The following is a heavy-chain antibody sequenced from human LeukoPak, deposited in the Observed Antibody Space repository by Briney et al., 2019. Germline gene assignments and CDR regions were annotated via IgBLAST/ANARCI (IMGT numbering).Heavy chain of an antibody. V-gene: IGHV3-9*01. J-gene: IGHJ4*02. Sequence: SLRLSCAASGFTFDDYAMHWVRQAPGKGLEWVSGISWNSGSIGYADSVKGRFTISRDNAKNSLYLQMNSLRAEDTALYYCAKIAVYSYGYYFDYWGQGTLVTVSS. CDR1: GFTFDDYA. CDR3: AKIAVYSYGYYFDY. D-gene: IGHD5-18*01. CDR2: ISWNSGSI.